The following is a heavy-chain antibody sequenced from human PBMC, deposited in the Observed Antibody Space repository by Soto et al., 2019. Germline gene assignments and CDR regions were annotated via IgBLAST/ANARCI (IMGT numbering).Heavy chain of an antibody. J-gene: IGHJ6*02. Sequence: GASVKVSCKASGYTFTSYYMHWVRQAPGQGLEWMGIINPSGGSTSYAQKFQGRVTMTRDTSTSTVYMELSSLRSEDTAVYYCARDGKYRGSSSGKRDNYYYYCMDFRGQGITVTVS. CDR2: INPSGGST. V-gene: IGHV1-46*01. CDR3: ARDGKYRGSSSGKRDNYYYYCMDF. D-gene: IGHD6-6*01. CDR1: GYTFTSYY.